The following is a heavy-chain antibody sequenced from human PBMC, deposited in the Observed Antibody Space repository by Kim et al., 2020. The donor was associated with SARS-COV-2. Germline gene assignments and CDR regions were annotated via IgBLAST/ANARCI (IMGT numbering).Heavy chain of an antibody. Sequence: GRFTISRDNDRNYLYLQMNSLRAEDTAVYYCARDVGLTDSIHYYYYGMDVWGQGTTVTVSS. D-gene: IGHD3-9*01. J-gene: IGHJ6*02. V-gene: IGHV3-21*06. CDR3: ARDVGLTDSIHYYYYGMDV.